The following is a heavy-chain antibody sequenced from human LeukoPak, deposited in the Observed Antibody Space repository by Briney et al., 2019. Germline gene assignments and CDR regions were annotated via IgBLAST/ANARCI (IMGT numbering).Heavy chain of an antibody. J-gene: IGHJ4*02. V-gene: IGHV3-64*01. CDR1: GFTFSNYA. CDR2: ISSNGGGT. D-gene: IGHD5-12*01. Sequence: GGSLRLSCAASGFTFSNYAMHWVRQAPGKGLEYVSAISSNGGGTYYANSVKGRFTISRDNSKNTLYLQMGSLRAEDMAVYYCARDSGYDLRPTLDYWGQGTLVTVSS. CDR3: ARDSGYDLRPTLDY.